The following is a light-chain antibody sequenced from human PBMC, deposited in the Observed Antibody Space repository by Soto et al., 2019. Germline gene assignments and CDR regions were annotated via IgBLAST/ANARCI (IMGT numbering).Light chain of an antibody. V-gene: IGKV1-13*02. CDR2: AAS. J-gene: IGKJ4*01. Sequence: AIQLTQSPSSLSASVGDIVTITCRASQVINSFLAWYQQKPGKAPKLLIYAASSLQTGVPSRFSGSGSATDFTLTINSLQPEDFATYYCQQTDSYPSTFGGGTKVDI. CDR3: QQTDSYPST. CDR1: QVINSF.